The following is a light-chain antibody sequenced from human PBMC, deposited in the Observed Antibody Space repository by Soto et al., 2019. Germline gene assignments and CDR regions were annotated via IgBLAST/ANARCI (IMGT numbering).Light chain of an antibody. CDR3: SSYSSSSTTVV. CDR2: DVS. Sequence: QSALTQPASVSGSPGQSTTISCTGTSSDVGGYNYVSWYQQPPGKAPKLIIYDVSNRPSGISNRFSGSKSGNTASLTISGLQAEDEADYYCSSYSSSSTTVVFGGGTKLTVL. CDR1: SSDVGGYNY. V-gene: IGLV2-14*03. J-gene: IGLJ2*01.